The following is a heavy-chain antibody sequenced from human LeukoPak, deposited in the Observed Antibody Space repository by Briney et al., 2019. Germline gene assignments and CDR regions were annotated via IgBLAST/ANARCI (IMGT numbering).Heavy chain of an antibody. D-gene: IGHD3-22*01. CDR2: ISYDGSNT. J-gene: IGHJ4*02. CDR1: RFTFSSYA. CDR3: ARQEARDYYYEGLDY. V-gene: IGHV3-30*04. Sequence: GRSLRLSCAASRFTFSSYAMLWVRQLPGKGLEWVAIISYDGSNTYYADSVKGRFTIDRDNSKNTVYLQMNSLRPDDTAIYFCARQEARDYYYEGLDYWGQGNLVTVSS.